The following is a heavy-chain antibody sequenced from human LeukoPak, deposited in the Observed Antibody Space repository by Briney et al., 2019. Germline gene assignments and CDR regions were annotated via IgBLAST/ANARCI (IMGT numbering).Heavy chain of an antibody. CDR2: IYYSGST. CDR3: ARDSESGSYAAY. D-gene: IGHD1-26*01. CDR1: GGSISSYY. V-gene: IGHV4-59*01. J-gene: IGHJ4*02. Sequence: PSETLSLTCTVSGGSISSYYWSWIRQPPGEGLEWIGYIYYSGSTNYNPSLKSRVTISVDTSKNQFSLKLSSVTAADTAVYYCARDSESGSYAAYWGQGTLVTVSS.